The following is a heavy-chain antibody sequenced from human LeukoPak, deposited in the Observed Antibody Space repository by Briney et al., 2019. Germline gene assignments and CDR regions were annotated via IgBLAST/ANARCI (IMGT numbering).Heavy chain of an antibody. CDR1: GFTFTGYY. J-gene: IGHJ4*02. V-gene: IGHV1-2*06. CDR3: ARDWASLPANYGENYY. CDR2: INPNSGGT. D-gene: IGHD4-17*01. Sequence: ASVKVSCKASGFTFTGYYMHWVRQAPGQGLEWMGRINPNSGGTNYAQKFQGRVTMTRDTSISTAYMELSRLRSDDTAVYYCARDWASLPANYGENYYWGQGTLVTVSS.